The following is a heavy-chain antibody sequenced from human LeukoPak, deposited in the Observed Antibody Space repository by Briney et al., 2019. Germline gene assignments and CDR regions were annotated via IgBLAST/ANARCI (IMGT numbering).Heavy chain of an antibody. V-gene: IGHV3-48*03. CDR1: GFTFSSYE. Sequence: QSGGSLRLSCAASGFTFSSYEMNWVRQAPGKGLEWVSYISSSGSTIYYADSVKGRFTISRDNAKNSLYLQMNSLRAEDTAVYYCSGAAYYFDYWGQGTLVTVSS. D-gene: IGHD6-19*01. CDR3: SGAAYYFDY. CDR2: ISSSGSTI. J-gene: IGHJ4*02.